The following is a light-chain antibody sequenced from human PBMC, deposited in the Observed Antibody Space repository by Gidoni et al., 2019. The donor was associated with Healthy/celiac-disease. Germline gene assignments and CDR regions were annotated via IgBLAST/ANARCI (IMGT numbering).Light chain of an antibody. V-gene: IGKV1-39*01. CDR1: QSISSY. CDR3: QQSYSTPRT. J-gene: IGKJ1*01. CDR2: AAS. Sequence: DIQLTQSPSSLSASVGDRVTITCRASQSISSYLNWNQQKPGKAPKLLIYAASSLQRGVPSMFSGRGSGTDSTLTISSLQPEDFATYYCQQSYSTPRTFGQGTKVEIK.